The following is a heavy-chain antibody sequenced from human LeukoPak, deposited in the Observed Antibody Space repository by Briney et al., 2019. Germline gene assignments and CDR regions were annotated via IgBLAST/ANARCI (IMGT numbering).Heavy chain of an antibody. CDR3: TTGVVPAAMVDY. J-gene: IGHJ4*02. CDR2: IKSKTDGGTT. CDR1: GFTFSNAW. Sequence: KPGGSLRLSCATSGFTFSNAWMSWVRQAPGKGLEWVGRIKSKTDGGTTDYAAPVKGRFTISRDDSENTLYLQMNSLKTEDTAVYYCTTGVVPAAMVDYWGQGTLVTVSS. V-gene: IGHV3-15*01. D-gene: IGHD2-2*01.